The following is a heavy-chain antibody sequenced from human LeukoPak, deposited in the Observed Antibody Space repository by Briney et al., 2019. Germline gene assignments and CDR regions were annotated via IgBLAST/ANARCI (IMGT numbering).Heavy chain of an antibody. CDR3: ARDRGYSYDIDY. Sequence: GGSLRLSCAASGFTFSSYAMHWVRQAPGRGLEWVAVISYDGSNKYYADSVKGRFTISRDNSKNTLYLQMNSLRAEDTAVYYCARDRGYSYDIDYWGQGTLVTVSS. V-gene: IGHV3-30-3*01. D-gene: IGHD5-18*01. CDR1: GFTFSSYA. J-gene: IGHJ4*02. CDR2: ISYDGSNK.